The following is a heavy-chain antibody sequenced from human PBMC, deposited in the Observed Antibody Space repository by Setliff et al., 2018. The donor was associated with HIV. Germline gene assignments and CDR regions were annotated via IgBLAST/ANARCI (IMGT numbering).Heavy chain of an antibody. CDR1: GGSISYHS. V-gene: IGHV4-59*11. CDR2: IYYTRTT. J-gene: IGHJ4*02. CDR3: AGLGEKELRA. Sequence: KPSETLSLTCSVSGGSISYHSWTWIRQPPGKGLEGIGYIYYTRTTDYNPSLRSRVSMSLDTSKNQFSLRLGSVTAADTAVYYCAGLGEKELRAWGRGTLVTVSS. D-gene: IGHD3-16*01.